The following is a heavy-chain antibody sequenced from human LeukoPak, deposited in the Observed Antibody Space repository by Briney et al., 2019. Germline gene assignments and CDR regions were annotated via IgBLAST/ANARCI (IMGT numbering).Heavy chain of an antibody. D-gene: IGHD2-15*01. CDR2: VYYSGGA. CDR3: ARHEAVVVAVAPIGFDV. Sequence: SETLSLTCTVSGGAMTKYYWNWFRQPPGKGLEWIGHVYYSGGAYYNPSLKSRVTISVDTSKSQFSLKVSSVTAEDTAVYFCARHEAVVVAVAPIGFDVWGQGILVTVSS. J-gene: IGHJ4*02. V-gene: IGHV4-59*08. CDR1: GGAMTKYY.